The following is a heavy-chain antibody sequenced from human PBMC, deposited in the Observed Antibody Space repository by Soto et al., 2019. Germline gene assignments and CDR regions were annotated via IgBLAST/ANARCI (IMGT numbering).Heavy chain of an antibody. Sequence: SETLSLXCTVSGGSISSGNYYWSWIRQPPGKGLEWIGFISYSGSTYYSLSLKSRVTISVDTSKNQFSLHLSFVTAAVTAVYYCATMGTPATGLYYFDYWGQGTLVTVSS. D-gene: IGHD5-18*01. V-gene: IGHV4-30-4*01. J-gene: IGHJ4*02. CDR1: GGSISSGNYY. CDR2: ISYSGST. CDR3: ATMGTPATGLYYFDY.